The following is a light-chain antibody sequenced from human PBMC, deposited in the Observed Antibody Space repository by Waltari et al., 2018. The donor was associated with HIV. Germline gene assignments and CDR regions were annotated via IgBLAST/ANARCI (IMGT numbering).Light chain of an antibody. CDR2: GAS. Sequence: ESVLTQSPGTLSLSPGQRATLSCRASQSVNLAWYQQKPGQPPRLLIYGASSRATGIPDRFSGSGSGTDFTLTISRLEPEDFAVYYCQQYGASPSFGQGTRLEIE. CDR3: QQYGASPS. J-gene: IGKJ5*01. V-gene: IGKV3-20*01. CDR1: QSVN.